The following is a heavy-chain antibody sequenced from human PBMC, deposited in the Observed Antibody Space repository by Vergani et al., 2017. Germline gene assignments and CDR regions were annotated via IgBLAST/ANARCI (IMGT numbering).Heavy chain of an antibody. V-gene: IGHV3-23*01. CDR3: SRGRGYSFGYSDY. CDR1: GFTFSNSA. CDR2: ISGHGDRT. D-gene: IGHD5-18*01. J-gene: IGHJ4*02. Sequence: EVHLLESGGGQVEAGGSLRLSCVASGFTFSNSAMSWVRQTSGKGLEWVSAISGHGDRTYYADSVKGRFTISRDDSKRLAYLQLSGLKTEDTAVYFCSRGRGYSFGYSDYWGQGTLVTVSS.